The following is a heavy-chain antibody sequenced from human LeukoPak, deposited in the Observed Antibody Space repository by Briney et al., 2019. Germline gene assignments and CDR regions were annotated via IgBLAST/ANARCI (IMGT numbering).Heavy chain of an antibody. D-gene: IGHD6-19*01. CDR3: ARQWLVPYYYYMDV. CDR1: GGTFSSYA. V-gene: IGHV1-18*01. CDR2: ISAYNGNT. Sequence: ASVKVSCKASGGTFSSYAISWVRQAPGQGLEWMGGISAYNGNTNYAQKLQGRVTMTTDTSTSTAYMELRSLRSDDTAVYYCARQWLVPYYYYMDVWGKGTTVTVSS. J-gene: IGHJ6*03.